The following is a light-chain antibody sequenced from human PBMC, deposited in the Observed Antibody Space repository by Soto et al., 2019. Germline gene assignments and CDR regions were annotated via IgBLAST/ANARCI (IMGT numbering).Light chain of an antibody. J-gene: IGKJ1*01. CDR1: QGISRW. CDR3: QQATNFPWT. V-gene: IGKV1-12*01. CDR2: GAT. Sequence: DIQMTQSPSSVSASVGDRVTITCRASQGISRWLAWYQQKPGKAPKLLIYGATNLQTGVPSRFSGSGSGTEFTLTISRLQPEDFATYYCQQATNFPWTFGQGTKVEIK.